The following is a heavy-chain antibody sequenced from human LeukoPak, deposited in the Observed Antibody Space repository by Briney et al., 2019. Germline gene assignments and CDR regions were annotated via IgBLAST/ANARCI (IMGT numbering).Heavy chain of an antibody. D-gene: IGHD3-3*01. CDR2: IYTSGST. J-gene: IGHJ4*02. CDR3: ARINYDFWSGYYTGDDY. CDR1: GGSISSGSYY. Sequence: SETLSLTCTVSGGSISSGSYYWSWIRQPAGKGLEWIGRIYTSGSTNYNPSLKSRVTISVDTSKNQFSLKLSSVTAADTAVYYCARINYDFWSGYYTGDDYWGQGTLVTVSS. V-gene: IGHV4-61*02.